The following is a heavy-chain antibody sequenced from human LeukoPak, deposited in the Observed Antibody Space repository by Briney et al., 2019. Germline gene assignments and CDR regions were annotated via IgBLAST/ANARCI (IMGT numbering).Heavy chain of an antibody. V-gene: IGHV3-23*01. D-gene: IGHD2-2*02. CDR2: ISGSGGST. Sequence: GGSLRLSCAASGFTFSSYAMSWVRQAPGKGLEWVSRISGSGGSTYYADSVKGRFTISIDNSKNALCLQMNSLRAEDTAVYYCARDIPHRGGSGAFDIWGQGTMVTVSS. CDR1: GFTFSSYA. CDR3: ARDIPHRGGSGAFDI. J-gene: IGHJ3*02.